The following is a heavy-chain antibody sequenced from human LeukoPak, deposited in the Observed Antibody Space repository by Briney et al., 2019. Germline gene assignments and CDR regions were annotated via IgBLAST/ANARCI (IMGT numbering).Heavy chain of an antibody. J-gene: IGHJ4*02. CDR3: AKDVAMVRGVTVIDY. D-gene: IGHD3-10*01. CDR1: GFTFSSYA. V-gene: IGHV3-23*01. Sequence: GGSLRLSCAASGFTFSSYAMSWVRQAPGKGLERVSTISNSDYNTYYTDSVKGRFTISRDNSKNTLYLQMSSLRAEDTAVYYCAKDVAMVRGVTVIDYWGQGTLVTVSS. CDR2: ISNSDYNT.